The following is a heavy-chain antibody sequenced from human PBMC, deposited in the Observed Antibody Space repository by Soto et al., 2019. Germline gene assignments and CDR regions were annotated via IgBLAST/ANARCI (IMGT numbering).Heavy chain of an antibody. J-gene: IGHJ4*02. V-gene: IGHV3-15*01. CDR2: IKSKSDGGTP. D-gene: IGHD5-18*01. Sequence: EVRLVESGGGLLKPGGSLRLSCAASGFTFNNVWMSWVRQAPGKGLEWVGHIKSKSDGGTPDYAAPVKGRFNISRDDSQNTLYVQMHSLKTEDTAVYYCTTLHSYGIDYWGQGALVTVSS. CDR1: GFTFNNVW. CDR3: TTLHSYGIDY.